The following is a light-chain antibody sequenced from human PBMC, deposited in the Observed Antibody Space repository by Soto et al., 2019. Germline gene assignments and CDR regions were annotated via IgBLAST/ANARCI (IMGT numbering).Light chain of an antibody. J-gene: IGKJ1*01. CDR3: QDSNIYSDA. CDR2: KAS. Sequence: DIQMTQSPSTLSGSVGDRVTITCRASQTISSWLAWYQQKPGKAPKLLIYKASTLKSGVPSRFRRSGSGTELTLTISSLQPDDFASYYCQDSNIYSDAFG. CDR1: QTISSW. V-gene: IGKV1-5*03.